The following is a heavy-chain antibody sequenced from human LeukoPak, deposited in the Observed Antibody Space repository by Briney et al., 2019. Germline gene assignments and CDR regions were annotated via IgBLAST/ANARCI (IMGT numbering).Heavy chain of an antibody. Sequence: PGGSLRLSCAASGFTFSDYYMSWIRQAPGKGLEWVSYISSSGSTIYYADSVKGRFTISRDNAKNSLYLQMNSLRAEDTAVYYCARNGGSMIVVVIKHYYYGMDVWGQGTTVTVSS. CDR2: ISSSGSTI. D-gene: IGHD3-22*01. J-gene: IGHJ6*02. CDR3: ARNGGSMIVVVIKHYYYGMDV. V-gene: IGHV3-11*04. CDR1: GFTFSDYY.